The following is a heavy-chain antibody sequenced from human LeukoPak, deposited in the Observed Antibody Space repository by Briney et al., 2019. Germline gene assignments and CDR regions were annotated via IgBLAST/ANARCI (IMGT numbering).Heavy chain of an antibody. V-gene: IGHV3-43*02. D-gene: IGHD1-26*01. Sequence: PGGSLRLSCAASGFTFSDYAMHWVRQAPGKGLEWVSLISGDGGSTYYADSVKGRFTISRDNSKNSLYLQMNSLRTEDTALYYCAKDIQNSYSGGYFDYWGQGTLVTVSS. CDR2: ISGDGGST. CDR1: GFTFSDYA. CDR3: AKDIQNSYSGGYFDY. J-gene: IGHJ4*02.